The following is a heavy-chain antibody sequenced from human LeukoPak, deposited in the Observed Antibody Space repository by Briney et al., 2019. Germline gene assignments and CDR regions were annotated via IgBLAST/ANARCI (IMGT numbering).Heavy chain of an antibody. CDR1: GYTFTSYA. V-gene: IGHV1-3*01. D-gene: IGHD3-22*01. J-gene: IGHJ4*02. CDR3: ARGRHYYDSSGYYSYFDY. Sequence: ASVKVSCKASGYTFTSYAMHWVRQAPGQRLEWMGWINAGNGNTKYSQKFQGRVTITRDTSASTAYMELSSLRSEGTAVYYCARGRHYYDSSGYYSYFDYWGQGTLVTVSS. CDR2: INAGNGNT.